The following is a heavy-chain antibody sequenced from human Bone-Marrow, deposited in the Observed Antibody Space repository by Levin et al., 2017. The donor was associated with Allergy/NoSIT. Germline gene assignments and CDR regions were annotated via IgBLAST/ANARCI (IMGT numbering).Heavy chain of an antibody. CDR2: ISYAGTDK. V-gene: IGHV3-30*18. CDR3: AKDLGGSYNFDY. D-gene: IGHD1-26*01. CDR1: GFTFSSYG. Sequence: PGGSLRLSCAASGFTFSSYGMHWVRQAPGKGLEWVAVISYAGTDKYYADSVKGRFTISRDNSKNTLYLQMNSLREEDTAVYYCAKDLGGSYNFDYWGQGTLVTVSS. J-gene: IGHJ4*02.